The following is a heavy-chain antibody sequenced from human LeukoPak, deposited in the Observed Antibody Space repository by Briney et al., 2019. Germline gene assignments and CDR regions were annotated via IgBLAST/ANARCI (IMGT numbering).Heavy chain of an antibody. J-gene: IGHJ5*02. V-gene: IGHV4-4*07. Sequence: SETLSLTCTVSGGSISNYYWSWIRQPAGKGLEWIGRIYTSGSTNYNPSLKSRVTMSVDASKNQFSLKLSSVTAADTAVYYCARDIVVVPAAMRRWFDPWGQGTLVTVSS. D-gene: IGHD2-2*01. CDR3: ARDIVVVPAAMRRWFDP. CDR2: IYTSGST. CDR1: GGSISNYY.